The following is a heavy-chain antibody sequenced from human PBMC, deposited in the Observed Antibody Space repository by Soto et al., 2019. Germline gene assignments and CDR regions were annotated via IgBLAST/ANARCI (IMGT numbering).Heavy chain of an antibody. V-gene: IGHV3-30*18. D-gene: IGHD3-10*01. CDR3: AKESLDYFDSGRFYAPAFDH. CDR1: GFTFSSFA. J-gene: IGHJ4*02. Sequence: ESGGGVVHPGTSLRLSCVTSGFTFSSFAMDWVRQAPGKGLEWVAAISFDGRDISYRESVKGRFTISRDKFKNTVYLQMNSLSPEDTAVYYCAKESLDYFDSGRFYAPAFDHWGQGTLVTVSS. CDR2: ISFDGRDI.